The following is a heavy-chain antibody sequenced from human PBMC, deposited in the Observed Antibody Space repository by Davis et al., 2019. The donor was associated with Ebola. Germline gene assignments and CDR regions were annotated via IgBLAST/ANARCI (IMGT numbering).Heavy chain of an antibody. CDR3: ARDRGDYVLYYYGMDV. CDR1: GYTFTDYY. D-gene: IGHD4-17*01. Sequence: ASVKVSRKASGYTFTDYYMDWVRQAPGQGLEWMGWINPYSGGTNYAQNFQGRVTMTRDTSVSTAYMELSRLRSDDTAVYYCARDRGDYVLYYYGMDVWGQGTTVTVSS. V-gene: IGHV1-2*02. J-gene: IGHJ6*02. CDR2: INPYSGGT.